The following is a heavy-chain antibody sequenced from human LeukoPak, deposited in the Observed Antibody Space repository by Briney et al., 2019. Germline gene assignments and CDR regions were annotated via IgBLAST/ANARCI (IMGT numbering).Heavy chain of an antibody. CDR3: ASDLRIMAAAGTGGFDY. CDR1: GFTFSSYS. J-gene: IGHJ4*02. V-gene: IGHV3-21*01. D-gene: IGHD6-13*01. Sequence: GGSLRLSCAASGFTFSSYSMNWVRQAPGKGLEWVSSISSSSSYIYYADSVKGRFTISRDNAKNSLYLQMNSLRAEDTAVYYCASDLRIMAAAGTGGFDYWGQGTLVTVSS. CDR2: ISSSSSYI.